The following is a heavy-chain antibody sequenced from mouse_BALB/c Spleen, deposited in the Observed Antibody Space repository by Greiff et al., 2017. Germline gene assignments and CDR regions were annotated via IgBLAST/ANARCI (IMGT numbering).Heavy chain of an antibody. V-gene: IGHV1S81*02. CDR2: INPSNGRT. CDR1: GYTFTSYW. Sequence: QVQLQQPGAELVKPGASVKLSCKASGYTFTSYWMHWVKQRPGQGLEWIGEINPSNGRTNYNEKFKSKATLTVDKSSSTAYMQLSSLTSEDSAVYYCARSRYGNYEGFDYWGQGTTLTVSS. J-gene: IGHJ2*01. CDR3: ARSRYGNYEGFDY. D-gene: IGHD2-10*02.